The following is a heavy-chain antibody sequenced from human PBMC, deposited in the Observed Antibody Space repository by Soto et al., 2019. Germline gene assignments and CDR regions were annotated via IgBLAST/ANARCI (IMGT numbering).Heavy chain of an antibody. D-gene: IGHD5-18*01. CDR2: ITAYNGNT. Sequence: QVQLVQSGAEVKKPGASVKVSCKASGYTFTSYGISWVRQAPGQGLEWMGWITAYNGNTNYAQKLQGRVTMTTDTATSTADMELRSLRSDDTAVYYCAKRRGYSNGEFDYWGQGTLVTVSS. J-gene: IGHJ4*02. CDR3: AKRRGYSNGEFDY. V-gene: IGHV1-18*01. CDR1: GYTFTSYG.